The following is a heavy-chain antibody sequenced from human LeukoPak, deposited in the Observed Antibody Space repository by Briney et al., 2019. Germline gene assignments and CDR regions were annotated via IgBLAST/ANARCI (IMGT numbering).Heavy chain of an antibody. CDR1: GYTFTSYD. V-gene: IGHV1-8*03. Sequence: ASVKVSCKASGYTFTSYDINWVRQATGQGIEWMGWMNPNSGNTGYAQKFQGRVTITRNTSISTAYMELSSLRSEDTAVYYCARDNYDFWSGYTVFDYWGQGTLVTVSS. D-gene: IGHD3-3*01. J-gene: IGHJ4*02. CDR2: MNPNSGNT. CDR3: ARDNYDFWSGYTVFDY.